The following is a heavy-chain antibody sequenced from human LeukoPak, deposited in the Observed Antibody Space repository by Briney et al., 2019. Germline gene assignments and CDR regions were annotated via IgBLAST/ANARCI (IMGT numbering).Heavy chain of an antibody. J-gene: IGHJ6*03. V-gene: IGHV4-34*04. CDR1: GESFTDYY. Sequence: SETLSVSCAVYGESFTDYYLSWVRQPPGEGLEWIGDIYDRGDATNNPPLMSRGAISSDASKNQTSLKLSSGTAAETTVVYCAGRFDFWSGYFYYYDMVGRGKGAT. CDR3: AGRFDFWSGYFYYYDMVG. D-gene: IGHD3-3*01. CDR2: IYDRGDA.